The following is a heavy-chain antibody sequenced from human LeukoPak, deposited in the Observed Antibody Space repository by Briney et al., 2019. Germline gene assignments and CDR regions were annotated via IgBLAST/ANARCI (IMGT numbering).Heavy chain of an antibody. CDR2: ISSNGGST. J-gene: IGHJ4*02. CDR1: EFTFSSYA. CDR3: ARDQGCTSTSCYSLFFHY. Sequence: SGGSLRLSCSASEFTFSSYAMHRVRQAPGKGLEYVSAISSNGGSTYYADSVKGRFTISRDNSKNTLYLQMSSLRAEDTAVYYCARDQGCTSTSCYSLFFHYWGQGTLVTVSS. V-gene: IGHV3-64D*06. D-gene: IGHD2-2*01.